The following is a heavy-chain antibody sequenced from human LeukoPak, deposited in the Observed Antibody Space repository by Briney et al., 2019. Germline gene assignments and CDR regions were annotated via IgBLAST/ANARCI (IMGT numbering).Heavy chain of an antibody. CDR2: TNPNGGGA. CDR1: GYTFSDYY. J-gene: IGHJ4*02. Sequence: ASVRVSCKASGYTFSDYYIHWVRQAPGQGLEWMGWTNPNGGGANYAQKFQGRVTMTRDTSISTAYMELSRLTSDDTAVYFCARSDRDYGDYGAYWGQGTLVTVSS. D-gene: IGHD4-17*01. V-gene: IGHV1-2*02. CDR3: ARSDRDYGDYGAY.